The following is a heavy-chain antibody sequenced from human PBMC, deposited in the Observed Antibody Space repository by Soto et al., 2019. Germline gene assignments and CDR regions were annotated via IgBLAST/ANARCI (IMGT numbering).Heavy chain of an antibody. CDR2: INPNSGGT. D-gene: IGHD3-3*01. J-gene: IGHJ4*02. V-gene: IGHV1-2*02. CDR1: GYTFTGYY. CDR3: ATSPSLPDYDFWSGYYLLDY. Sequence: QVQLVQSGAEVKKPGASVKVSCKASGYTFTGYYMHWVRQAPGQGLEWMGWINPNSGGTNYAQKFQGRVTMTRDTSISTAYMELSRMRSDDTAVYYCATSPSLPDYDFWSGYYLLDYWGQGTLVTVSS.